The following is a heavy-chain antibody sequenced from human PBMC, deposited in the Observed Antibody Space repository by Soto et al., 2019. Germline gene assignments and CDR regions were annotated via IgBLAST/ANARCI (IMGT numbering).Heavy chain of an antibody. CDR1: GFTFSSYW. D-gene: IGHD3-16*01. V-gene: IGHV3-7*01. CDR3: AREGTLTADYYYGMDV. J-gene: IGHJ6*02. Sequence: EVQLVESGGGLVQPGGSLRLSCAASGFTFSSYWMSWVRQAPGKGLEWVANIKQDGSEKYYVDSVKGRFTISSDNAKNSLYLQMNSLRAEDTAVYYCAREGTLTADYYYGMDVWGQGTTVTVSS. CDR2: IKQDGSEK.